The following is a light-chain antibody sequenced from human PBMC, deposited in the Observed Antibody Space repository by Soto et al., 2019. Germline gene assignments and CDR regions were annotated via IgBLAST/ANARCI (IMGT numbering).Light chain of an antibody. CDR1: QSVSSD. Sequence: EIVMTQSPATLSVSPGERATLSCRASQSVSSDLAWYQQKPGQAPRLLIYAASSRATGIPARFSGSGSGTEFTLTISSLQPDDVATYYCQQYNTYLSFGQGTKVDIK. J-gene: IGKJ1*01. CDR2: AAS. V-gene: IGKV3-15*01. CDR3: QQYNTYLS.